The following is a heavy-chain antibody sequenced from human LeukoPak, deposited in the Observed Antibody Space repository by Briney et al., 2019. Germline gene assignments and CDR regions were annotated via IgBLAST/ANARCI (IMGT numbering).Heavy chain of an antibody. J-gene: IGHJ4*02. V-gene: IGHV4-59*01. CDR1: GGSISSYY. D-gene: IGHD1-14*01. CDR2: IYYSGST. Sequence: SETLSLTCTVSGGSISSYYWSWIRQPPGKGLEWIGYIYYSGSTNYNPSLESRVTISVDTSKNQFSLKLSSVTAADTAVYYCARVIRIGIGPYYFDYWGQGTLVTVSS. CDR3: ARVIRIGIGPYYFDY.